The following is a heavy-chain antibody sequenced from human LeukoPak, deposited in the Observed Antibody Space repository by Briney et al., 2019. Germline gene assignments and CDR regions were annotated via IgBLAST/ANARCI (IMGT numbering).Heavy chain of an antibody. CDR2: ISGSGDRT. Sequence: GGSLRLSCAASGFTFSSYAMTWVRQAPGKGLEWVSVISGSGDRTYYAHSLKGRFTISRDNSNNTLYLQMNSLRAEDTALYYYAKGLHTWNSLFDYCGQGTLVTVSS. V-gene: IGHV3-23*01. D-gene: IGHD1/OR15-1a*01. CDR3: AKGLHTWNSLFDY. J-gene: IGHJ4*02. CDR1: GFTFSSYA.